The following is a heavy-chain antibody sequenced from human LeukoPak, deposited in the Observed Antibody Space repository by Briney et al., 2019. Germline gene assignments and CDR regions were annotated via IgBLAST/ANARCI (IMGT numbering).Heavy chain of an antibody. CDR1: GDSLSSNSAA. CDR2: TYYRSKWHN. CDR3: AGSAGHFDY. V-gene: IGHV6-1*01. J-gene: IGHJ4*02. Sequence: SQTLSLTCVISGDSLSSNSAAWNWIRQSPSRGLEWLGRTYYRSKWHNDYTLSVKSRITINPDTSKNQFSLQLNSVTPEDMAVYYCAGSAGHFDYWGQGTLVTVSS.